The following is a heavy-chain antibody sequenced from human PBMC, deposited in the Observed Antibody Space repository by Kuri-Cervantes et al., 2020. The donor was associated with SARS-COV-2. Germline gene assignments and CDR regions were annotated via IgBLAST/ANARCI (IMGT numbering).Heavy chain of an antibody. Sequence: ESLKISCTVSGGSISSYYWSWIRQPAGKGLEWIGRIYTSGSTNYNPSLKSRVTMSVDTSKNQFSLKLSSVTAADTAVNYCARGGGGQLDFDYWGQGTLVTVSS. D-gene: IGHD6-13*01. CDR3: ARGGGGQLDFDY. J-gene: IGHJ4*02. CDR1: GGSISSYY. V-gene: IGHV4-4*07. CDR2: IYTSGST.